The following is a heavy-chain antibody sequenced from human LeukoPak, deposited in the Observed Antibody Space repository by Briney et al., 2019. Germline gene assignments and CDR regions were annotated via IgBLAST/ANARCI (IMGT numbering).Heavy chain of an antibody. V-gene: IGHV3-23*01. CDR2: ISGSGDNT. CDR3: AREAYCSGGSCYAN. J-gene: IGHJ4*02. CDR1: GFTFSSYT. D-gene: IGHD2-15*01. Sequence: GGSLRLSCAASGFTFSSYTMNWVRQAPGKGLEWVSGISGSGDNTYYADSVKGRFTISRDNSKNTLYLQMNSLRAEDTAVYYCAREAYCSGGSCYANWGQGTLVTVSS.